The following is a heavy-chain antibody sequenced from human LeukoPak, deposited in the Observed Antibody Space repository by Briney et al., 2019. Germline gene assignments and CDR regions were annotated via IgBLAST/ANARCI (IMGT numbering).Heavy chain of an antibody. CDR1: GFIFSDHY. D-gene: IGHD1-26*01. J-gene: IGHJ4*02. CDR2: TRNKVNSYTT. V-gene: IGHV3-72*01. CDR3: ARVPLGGSDFYFDS. Sequence: GGSLRLSCAASGFIFSDHYMDWVHQAPGKGLEWVGRTRNKVNSYTTEYVASVKGRFTISRDASRNSLYLQMNSLKTEDTAVYFCARVPLGGSDFYFDSWGQGTLVTVSS.